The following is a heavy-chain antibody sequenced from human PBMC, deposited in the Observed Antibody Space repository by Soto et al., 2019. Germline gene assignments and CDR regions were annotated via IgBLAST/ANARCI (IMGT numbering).Heavy chain of an antibody. CDR3: ARTTLRYFDWFVAFDI. Sequence: QITLKESGPTLVKPTQTLTLTCTFSGFSLSTSGVGVGWIRQPPGKALEWLALIYWDDDKRYSPSLKSRLTITKDTSKNQVVLTMTNMDPVDTATYYCARTTLRYFDWFVAFDIWGQGTMVTVSS. CDR1: GFSLSTSGVG. J-gene: IGHJ3*02. CDR2: IYWDDDK. V-gene: IGHV2-5*02. D-gene: IGHD3-9*01.